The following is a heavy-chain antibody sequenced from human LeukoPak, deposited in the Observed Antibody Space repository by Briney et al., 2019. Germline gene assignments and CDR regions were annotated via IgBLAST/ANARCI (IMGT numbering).Heavy chain of an antibody. CDR2: INHSGST. V-gene: IGHV4-34*01. CDR1: GGSFSGYY. J-gene: IGHJ3*02. Sequence: PSETLSLTCAVYGGSFSGYYWSWIRQPPGKGLEWIGEINHSGSTNYNPSLKSRVTISVDTSKNQFSLKLSSVTAADTAVYYCARRPPYYCSSTSCYDGAFDIWGQGTMVTVSS. CDR3: ARRPPYYCSSTSCYDGAFDI. D-gene: IGHD2-2*01.